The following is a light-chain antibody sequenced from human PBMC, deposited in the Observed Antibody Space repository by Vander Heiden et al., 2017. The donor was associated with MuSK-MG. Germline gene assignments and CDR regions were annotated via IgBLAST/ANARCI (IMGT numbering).Light chain of an antibody. J-gene: IGLJ2*01. Sequence: QSALTQPASESRSPGQSITISCTGTSSDVGSYNLVSWYQQHPGKAPKLMIYEGSKRPAGVSNRFSGSKSGNTASLTISGLQAEDEADYYCCSYAGSSTFRVVFGGGTKLTVL. V-gene: IGLV2-23*03. CDR3: CSYAGSSTFRVV. CDR2: EGS. CDR1: SSDVGSYNL.